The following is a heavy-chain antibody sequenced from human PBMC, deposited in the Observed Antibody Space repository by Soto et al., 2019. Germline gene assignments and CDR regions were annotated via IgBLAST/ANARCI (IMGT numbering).Heavy chain of an antibody. V-gene: IGHV5-10-1*01. CDR1: GYSFTSYW. Sequence: GESLKISCKGSGYSFTSYWISWVRQMPGKGLEGVGRIDPSDSYTNYSPFFQGHVTISADKSISTAYLQWSSLKASDTAMYYCARLSGHSSGWFFYYGMDVWGQGTTVTVSS. CDR2: IDPSDSYT. CDR3: ARLSGHSSGWFFYYGMDV. J-gene: IGHJ6*02. D-gene: IGHD6-19*01.